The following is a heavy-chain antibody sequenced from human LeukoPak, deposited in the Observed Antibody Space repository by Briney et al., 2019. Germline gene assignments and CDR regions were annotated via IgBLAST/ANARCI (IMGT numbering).Heavy chain of an antibody. Sequence: SETLSLTCTVSGGSISSYYWSWIRQPPGKGLEWIGYIYYSGSTNYNPSLKSRVTISVDTSKNQFSLKLSSVTAADTAVYYCARRAFSSGYYYFDYWGQGTLVTVSS. CDR1: GGSISSYY. CDR3: ARRAFSSGYYYFDY. V-gene: IGHV4-59*08. D-gene: IGHD3-22*01. CDR2: IYYSGST. J-gene: IGHJ4*02.